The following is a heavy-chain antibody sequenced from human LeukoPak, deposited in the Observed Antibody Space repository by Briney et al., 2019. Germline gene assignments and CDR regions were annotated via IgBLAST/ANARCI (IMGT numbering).Heavy chain of an antibody. J-gene: IGHJ4*02. V-gene: IGHV4-39*07. CDR3: AREVPLAQLWLREDYFDY. Sequence: SETLSLTCTVSGGSISSSSYYWGWIRQPPGKGLEWIGSIYYSGSTYYNPSLKSRVTISVDTPKNQFSLKLSSVTAADTAVYYCAREVPLAQLWLREDYFDYWGQGTLVTVSS. CDR1: GGSISSSSYY. D-gene: IGHD5-18*01. CDR2: IYYSGST.